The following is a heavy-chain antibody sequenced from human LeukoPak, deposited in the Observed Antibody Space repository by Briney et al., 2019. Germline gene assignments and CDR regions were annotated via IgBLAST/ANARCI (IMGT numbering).Heavy chain of an antibody. V-gene: IGHV1-2*02. CDR2: MNPNSGVT. CDR1: GYTFTVNY. D-gene: IGHD3-10*01. CDR3: TRGAGTSWFDH. Sequence: ASVKVSCKPSGYTFTVNYLHWVRQAPGQGLEWVGWMNPNSGVTGYAQNFQGRVTMTRDTSISTAYMELSSLTSDDTAVYYCTRGAGTSWFDHWGQGSLVTVSS. J-gene: IGHJ5*02.